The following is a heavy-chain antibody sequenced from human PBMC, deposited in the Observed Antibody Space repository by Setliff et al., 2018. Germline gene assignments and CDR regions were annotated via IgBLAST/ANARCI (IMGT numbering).Heavy chain of an antibody. V-gene: IGHV4-31*11. D-gene: IGHD6-19*01. CDR1: GDSLSGYY. CDR3: ARGRAGHSGH. J-gene: IGHJ4*02. CDR2: IYYSGST. Sequence: PSETLSLTCAVYGDSLSGYYWSWIRQHPGKGLEWIGYIYYSGSTSYYNPSLKSRVTISVDTSKNQFSLKLSSVTAADTAVYYCARGRAGHSGHWGQGTLVTVSS.